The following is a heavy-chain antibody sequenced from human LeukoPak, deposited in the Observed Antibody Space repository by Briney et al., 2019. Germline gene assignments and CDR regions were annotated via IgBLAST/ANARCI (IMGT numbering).Heavy chain of an antibody. D-gene: IGHD5-24*01. CDR2: IYYSGST. CDR3: ARRWLTGNYSYNRAA. Sequence: PSETLSLTCTVSGGSISSYYWSWIRQPPGKGLEWIGYIYYSGSTNYNPSLKSRVTISVDTSKNQFSLKLSSVTAADTAVYYCARRWLTGNYSYNRAAGAKGPRSPSP. CDR1: GGSISSYY. J-gene: IGHJ6*03. V-gene: IGHV4-59*01.